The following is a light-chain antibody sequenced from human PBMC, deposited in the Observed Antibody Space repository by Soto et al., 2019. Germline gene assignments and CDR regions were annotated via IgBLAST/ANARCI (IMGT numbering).Light chain of an antibody. CDR2: DAS. V-gene: IGKV3-20*01. J-gene: IGKJ4*01. CDR1: QTVRNNY. Sequence: EIVMTQSPATLSVSPGERATLSCRASQTVRNNYLAWYQQKPGQAPRLLIYDASSRATGIPDRFSGGGSGTDFTLTISRLEPEEFAVYYCQQFSSYPLTFGGGTKVDIK. CDR3: QQFSSYPLT.